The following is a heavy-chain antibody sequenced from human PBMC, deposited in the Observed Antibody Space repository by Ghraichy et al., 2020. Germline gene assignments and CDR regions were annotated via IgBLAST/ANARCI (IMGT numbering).Heavy chain of an antibody. CDR1: GGSFSAYY. D-gene: IGHD2-15*01. CDR2: INHSGIT. Sequence: SETLSLTCAFYGGSFSAYYWNWIRQPPGKGLEWIGEINHSGITNYKSSLKSRITMSIDTSKNQFSLRLGSVTAADTAVYYCARGAAGGPSGYQMDVWGKGTTVTVSS. V-gene: IGHV4-34*01. CDR3: ARGAAGGPSGYQMDV. J-gene: IGHJ6*04.